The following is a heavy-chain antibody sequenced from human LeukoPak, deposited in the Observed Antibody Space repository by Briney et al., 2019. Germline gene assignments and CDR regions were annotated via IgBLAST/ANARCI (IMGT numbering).Heavy chain of an antibody. Sequence: GGSLRLSCAVSGFTFSSYAMNWLRQAPGKGLEWVSIIYGNGATTDYADSVKGRFTISRDDSKNTLYLQMNSLRAEDTAVYYCARKYSGFDYWGQGTLVTVSS. CDR1: GFTFSSYA. V-gene: IGHV3-23*01. CDR2: IYGNGATT. CDR3: ARKYSGFDY. D-gene: IGHD5-12*01. J-gene: IGHJ4*02.